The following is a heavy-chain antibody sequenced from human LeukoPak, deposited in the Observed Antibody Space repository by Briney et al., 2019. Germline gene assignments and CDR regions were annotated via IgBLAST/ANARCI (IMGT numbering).Heavy chain of an antibody. V-gene: IGHV3-23*01. CDR2: ISGSGRST. CDR1: GFTFSSYG. D-gene: IGHD1-14*01. CDR3: AKVSITSADYYGMDV. Sequence: GGSLRLSCAASGFTFSSYGLTWVRQGPGKGLEWVSSISGSGRSTYYADSLKGRFTISRDNSKNTLYLQMNSLRAEDTAVYYCAKVSITSADYYGMDVWGQGTTVTVSS. J-gene: IGHJ6*02.